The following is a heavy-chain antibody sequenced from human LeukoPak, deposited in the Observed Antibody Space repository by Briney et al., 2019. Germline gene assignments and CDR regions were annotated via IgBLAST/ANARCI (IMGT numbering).Heavy chain of an antibody. CDR2: IYYSGST. Sequence: SETLSLTCTVSGGSISSYYWTWIRQPPGKGLEWIGYIYYSGSTNYNPSLKSRVTISVDTSKNQFSLKLTSVTAADTAVYYCAKDVADYWGQGTLVTVSS. V-gene: IGHV4-59*01. D-gene: IGHD2-21*01. CDR1: GGSISSYY. J-gene: IGHJ4*02. CDR3: AKDVADY.